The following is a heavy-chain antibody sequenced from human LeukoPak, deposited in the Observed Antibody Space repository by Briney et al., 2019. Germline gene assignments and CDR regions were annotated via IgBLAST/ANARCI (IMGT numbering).Heavy chain of an antibody. J-gene: IGHJ1*01. CDR1: GFAFSNYW. V-gene: IGHV3-21*01. D-gene: IGHD4-17*01. Sequence: GGSLRLSCAGSGFAFSNYWMSWVRQAPGKGLEWVSSISNGGSYIYYADSVRGRFTLSRDNAKNSLYLQMNSLRAEDTAVYYCARDDSGDEYFQHWGQGTLVTVSS. CDR3: ARDDSGDEYFQH. CDR2: ISNGGSYI.